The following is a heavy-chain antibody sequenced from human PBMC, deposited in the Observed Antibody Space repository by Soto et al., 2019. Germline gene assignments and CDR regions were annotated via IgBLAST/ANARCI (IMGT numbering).Heavy chain of an antibody. CDR1: GYTFTGYY. V-gene: IGHV1-2*04. J-gene: IGHJ6*02. Sequence: VASVKVSCKASGYTFTGYYMHWVRQAPGQGLEWMGWINPNSGGTNYAQKFQGWVTMTRDTSISTAYMELSRLRSDDTAVYYCAREYYDILTDVRDYYYGMDVWGQGTTVTVSS. CDR3: AREYYDILTDVRDYYYGMDV. CDR2: INPNSGGT. D-gene: IGHD3-9*01.